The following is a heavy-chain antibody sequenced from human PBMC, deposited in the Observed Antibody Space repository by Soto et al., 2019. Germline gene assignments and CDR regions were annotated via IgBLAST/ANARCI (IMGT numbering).Heavy chain of an antibody. CDR3: EEGGPQSGTNFAY. CDR2: INAGNGNT. Sequence: ASVKVSCKASGYTFTSYAMHWVRQAPGQRLEWMGWINAGNGNTKYSQKFQGRFTVSRENAKNSLYLQMNGLRAGDTAVYYCEEGGPQSGTNFAYWGQEPWSPSPQ. CDR1: GYTFTSYA. J-gene: IGHJ4*01. V-gene: IGHV1-3*01. D-gene: IGHD1-26*01.